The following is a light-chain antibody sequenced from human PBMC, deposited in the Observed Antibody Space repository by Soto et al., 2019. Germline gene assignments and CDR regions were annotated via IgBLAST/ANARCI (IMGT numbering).Light chain of an antibody. J-gene: IGKJ4*01. CDR3: QQYNNWSSLT. Sequence: EIVMTQSPATLSVSPGERATLSCRASQGISNSLAWYQQKPGQAPRLLIYGVSTRATGIPARFSGSGSGTEFTLTISSLQSEDFAVYYCQQYNNWSSLTFGGGTKVDIK. V-gene: IGKV3-15*01. CDR2: GVS. CDR1: QGISNS.